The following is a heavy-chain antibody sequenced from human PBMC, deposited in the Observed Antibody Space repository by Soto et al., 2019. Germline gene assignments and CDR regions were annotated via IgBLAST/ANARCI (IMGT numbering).Heavy chain of an antibody. D-gene: IGHD4-17*01. CDR3: ARHVDMDYAYCYYGMDV. CDR1: GGSISSSSYY. Sequence: SETLSLTCTVSGGSISSSSYYWGWIRQPPGKGLEWIGSIYYSGSTYYNPSLKSRVTISVDTSKNQFSLKLSSVTAADTAVYYCARHVDMDYAYCYYGMDVWGPATTLTL. V-gene: IGHV4-39*01. J-gene: IGHJ6*02. CDR2: IYYSGST.